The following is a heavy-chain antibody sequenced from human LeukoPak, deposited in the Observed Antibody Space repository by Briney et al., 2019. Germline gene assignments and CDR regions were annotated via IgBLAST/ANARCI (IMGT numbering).Heavy chain of an antibody. CDR1: GYTFTSYG. CDR3: ARARTGPRSGIDY. Sequence: ASVTVSFTASGYTFTSYGISWVRQAPGQGLEWMGWISAYNGNTNYAQKLQGRVTMTTDTSTSTAYMELRSLRSDDTAVYYCARARTGPRSGIDYWGQGTLVTVSS. CDR2: ISAYNGNT. D-gene: IGHD1-7*01. J-gene: IGHJ4*02. V-gene: IGHV1-18*01.